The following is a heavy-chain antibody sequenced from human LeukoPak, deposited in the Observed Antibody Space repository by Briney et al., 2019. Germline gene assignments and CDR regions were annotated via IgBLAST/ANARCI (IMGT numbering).Heavy chain of an antibody. J-gene: IGHJ4*02. CDR3: ARDRRSSGWYNFDY. Sequence: GGSLRLSCAASGFTFSSYAMHWVRHAPGKGLEWVAVISYDGSNKYYADSVKGRFTISRDNSKNTLYLQMNSLRAEDTAVYYCARDRRSSGWYNFDYWGQGTLVTVSS. CDR2: ISYDGSNK. CDR1: GFTFSSYA. V-gene: IGHV3-30-3*01. D-gene: IGHD6-19*01.